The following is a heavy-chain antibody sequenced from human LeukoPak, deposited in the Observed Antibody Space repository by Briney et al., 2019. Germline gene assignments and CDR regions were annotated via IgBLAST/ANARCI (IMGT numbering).Heavy chain of an antibody. CDR1: GLTFSSYS. J-gene: IGHJ3*01. CDR3: ARDVRTTGSYSPGAFDV. D-gene: IGHD1-26*01. Sequence: GGSLRLSCTASGLTFSSYSMNWVRQAPGKGLEWVSSISSSSSYIYYADSVKGRFTISRDNAKNSLYLQMNSLRAEDTAVYYCARDVRTTGSYSPGAFDVWGQGTMVTVSS. V-gene: IGHV3-21*01. CDR2: ISSSSSYI.